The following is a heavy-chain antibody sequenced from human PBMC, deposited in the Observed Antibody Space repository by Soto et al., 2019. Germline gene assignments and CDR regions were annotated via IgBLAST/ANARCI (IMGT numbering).Heavy chain of an antibody. CDR3: ARQYYDFWSGYSPSGYYFDY. J-gene: IGHJ4*02. CDR2: IYPGDSDT. D-gene: IGHD3-3*01. V-gene: IGHV5-51*01. CDR1: GWNFTRYW. Sequence: GDALKISGTGCGWNFTRYWIGWVRQMHGKGLEWMGIIYPGDSDTRYSPSFQGQVTISADKSISTAYLQWSSLKASDTAMYYCARQYYDFWSGYSPSGYYFDYWGQGTLVTV.